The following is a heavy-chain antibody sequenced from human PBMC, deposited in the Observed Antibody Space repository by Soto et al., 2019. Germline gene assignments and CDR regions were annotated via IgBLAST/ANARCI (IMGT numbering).Heavy chain of an antibody. CDR3: ARGHSRGWHHFDY. V-gene: IGHV3-30-3*01. CDR1: GFTFNNYA. CDR2: TSYDGSNE. J-gene: IGHJ4*02. D-gene: IGHD6-19*01. Sequence: QVQLVDSGGGVVQPGRSLRLSCAASGFTFNNYAMHWVRQAPGKGLEWVAVTSYDGSNEYYADSVKGRFTIFRDNSKDTLYLQMNSLRTEDTAVYYCARGHSRGWHHFDYWGQGTLVTVSS.